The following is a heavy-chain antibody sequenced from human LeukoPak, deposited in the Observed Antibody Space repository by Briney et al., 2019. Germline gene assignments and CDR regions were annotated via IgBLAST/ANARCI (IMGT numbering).Heavy chain of an antibody. CDR1: GGSISSSSYY. Sequence: SETLSLTCTVSGGSISSSSYYWGWIRQPPGKGLEWIGSIYYSGSTYYNPSLKSRVTISVDTSKNQFSLKLSSVTAADTAVYYCARHGLGYCSGGSCYPNWFDPWGQGTLVTVSS. CDR2: IYYSGST. J-gene: IGHJ5*02. CDR3: ARHGLGYCSGGSCYPNWFDP. D-gene: IGHD2-15*01. V-gene: IGHV4-39*01.